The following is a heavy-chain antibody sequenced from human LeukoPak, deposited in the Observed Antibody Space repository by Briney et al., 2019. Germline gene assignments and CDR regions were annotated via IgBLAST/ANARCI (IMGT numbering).Heavy chain of an antibody. V-gene: IGHV4-39*01. CDR3: ARRDSAGWFHYNWFDP. Sequence: SETLSLTCAVSGDSISCRHYYWAWIRQPPGKGLEWIGNVYYSGTTHYNPSLQSRVTISVDTSKNQFSLKVNSVTAADTAMYYCARRDSAGWFHYNWFDPWGQGTLVTVSS. J-gene: IGHJ5*02. CDR2: VYYSGTT. CDR1: GDSISCRHYY. D-gene: IGHD6-19*01.